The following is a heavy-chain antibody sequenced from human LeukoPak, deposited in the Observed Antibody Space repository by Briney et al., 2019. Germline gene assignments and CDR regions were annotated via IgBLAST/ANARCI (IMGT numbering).Heavy chain of an antibody. Sequence: GSLRLSCAASGFIFSNYGMHWVRQAPGKGLEWVALIWYDGSNKYYTDSVKGRFTISRNNSKNTLYLQMNSLRAEDTAVYYCARVDLVGATGFDYWGQGTLVTVSS. CDR3: ARVDLVGATGFDY. J-gene: IGHJ4*02. D-gene: IGHD1-26*01. V-gene: IGHV3-33*01. CDR1: GFIFSNYG. CDR2: IWYDGSNK.